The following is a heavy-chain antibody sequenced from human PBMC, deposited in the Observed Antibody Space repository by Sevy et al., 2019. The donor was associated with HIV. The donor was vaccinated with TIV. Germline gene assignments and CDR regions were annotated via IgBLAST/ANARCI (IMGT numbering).Heavy chain of an antibody. CDR2: MNTDGSST. CDR3: ATPRFDF. J-gene: IGHJ4*02. Sequence: GGSLRLSCEASGFDFSSHWMQWVRQAPGKRLVWVSRMNTDGSSTNYADSVKGRFTISRDNAKNTLYLEMNNLRDEDTALYYCATPRFDFWGPGTLVTVSS. CDR1: GFDFSSHW. V-gene: IGHV3-74*01.